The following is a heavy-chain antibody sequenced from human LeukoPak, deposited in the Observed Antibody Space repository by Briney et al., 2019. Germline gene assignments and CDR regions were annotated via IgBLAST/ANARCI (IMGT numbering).Heavy chain of an antibody. CDR3: AKETDSGYDLSLFWDY. V-gene: IGHV3-23*01. CDR2: ISGSGGST. D-gene: IGHD5-12*01. J-gene: IGHJ4*02. CDR1: GFTFEASA. Sequence: GGSLRLSCAASGFTFEASAMSWVRQAPGKGLEWVSAISGSGGSTYYADSVKGRFTISRDNSKNTLYLQMNSLRAEDTAVYYCAKETDSGYDLSLFWDYWGQGTLVTVSS.